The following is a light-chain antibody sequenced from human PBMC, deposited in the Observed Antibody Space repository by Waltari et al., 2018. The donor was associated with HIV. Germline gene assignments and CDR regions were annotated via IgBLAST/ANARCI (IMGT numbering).Light chain of an antibody. Sequence: EIVMTQSPDNLSVSPGERAHLSCRASQSVSSNLAWYQQKPGQAPRLLMYGASTRATGIPARFSGSGSGTEFTLTISGLQSEDFAVYYCQQYSNWLTYTFGQGTKLEIK. CDR3: QQYSNWLTYT. CDR2: GAS. J-gene: IGKJ2*01. V-gene: IGKV3-15*01. CDR1: QSVSSN.